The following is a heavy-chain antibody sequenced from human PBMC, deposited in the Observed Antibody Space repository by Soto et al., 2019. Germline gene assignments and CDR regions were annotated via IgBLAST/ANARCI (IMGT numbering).Heavy chain of an antibody. CDR3: ARGSATTWFDP. V-gene: IGHV4-34*01. CDR1: GESFSTYH. J-gene: IGHJ5*02. D-gene: IGHD5-12*01. Sequence: PSETLSLTCAVYGESFSTYHWSWIRQSPGKGLEWIGEINHSGSTHYNPSLKSRVTILVDTSKNQFSLKLSSVTAADTAAYHCARGSATTWFDPWGQGTLVTVSS. CDR2: INHSGST.